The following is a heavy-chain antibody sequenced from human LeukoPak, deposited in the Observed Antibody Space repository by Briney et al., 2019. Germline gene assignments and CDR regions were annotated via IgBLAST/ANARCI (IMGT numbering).Heavy chain of an antibody. CDR1: GLTVSSSY. D-gene: IGHD5-24*01. J-gene: IGHJ4*02. CDR3: ARTSTRDGYRYFDY. V-gene: IGHV3-7*04. CDR2: IKQDGSEE. Sequence: GGSLRLSCAASGLTVSSSYMSWVRQAPGKGLEWVANIKQDGSEEYYVDSVKGRFTISRDNAKNSLYLQMNSLRAEDTAVYYCARTSTRDGYRYFDYWGQGTLVTVSS.